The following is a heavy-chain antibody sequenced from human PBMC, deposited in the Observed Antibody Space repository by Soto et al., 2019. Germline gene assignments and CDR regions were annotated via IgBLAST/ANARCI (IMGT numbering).Heavy chain of an antibody. D-gene: IGHD1-7*01. J-gene: IGHJ3*02. CDR2: IYPGDSDT. V-gene: IGHV5-51*01. CDR1: GYSFTSDW. CDR3: ARNRITGTTAAFDI. Sequence: VVSLKISCNGSGYSFTSDWIGWVRQMPGKGLEWMGIIYPGDSDTRYSPSFQGQVTISADKSISTAYLQWSSLKASDTAMYYCARNRITGTTAAFDIWGQGTMVTVSS.